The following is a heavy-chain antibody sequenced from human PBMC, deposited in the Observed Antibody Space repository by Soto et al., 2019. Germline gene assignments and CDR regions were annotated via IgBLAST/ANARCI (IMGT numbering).Heavy chain of an antibody. V-gene: IGHV5-51*01. CDR2: IYPGDSDT. CDR3: ARALGYCSGGSCYYYYYGMDV. CDR1: GYSFTSYW. J-gene: IGHJ6*02. Sequence: GESLKISCKGSGYSFTSYWVGWVRQMPGKGLEWMGIIYPGDSDTRYSPSFQGQVTISADKSISTAYLQWSSLKASDTAMYYCARALGYCSGGSCYYYYYGMDVWGQGTTVTVSS. D-gene: IGHD2-15*01.